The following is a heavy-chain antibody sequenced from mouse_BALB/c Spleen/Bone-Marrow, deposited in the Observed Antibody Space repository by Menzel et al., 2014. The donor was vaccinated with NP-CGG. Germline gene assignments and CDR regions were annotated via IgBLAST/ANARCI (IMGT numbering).Heavy chain of an antibody. CDR2: ISSGGGST. CDR3: AGHRHYFDY. V-gene: IGHV5-12-1*01. CDR1: GFAFSSYD. J-gene: IGHJ2*01. Sequence: EVMLVESGRGLVKPGGSLKLSCAASGFAFSSYDMSWVRQTPEKRLEWVAYISSGGGSTYYPDTVKGRFTISRDNAKNTLYLQMSSLKSEDTAMYYCAGHRHYFDYWGQGTTLTVSS.